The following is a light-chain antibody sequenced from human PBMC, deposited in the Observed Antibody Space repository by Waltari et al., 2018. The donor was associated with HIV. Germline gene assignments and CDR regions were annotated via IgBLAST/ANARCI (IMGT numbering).Light chain of an antibody. V-gene: IGLV2-23*01. CDR3: CSYAGSSTSWV. CDR2: EGS. CDR1: SSDVGSYNL. J-gene: IGLJ3*02. Sequence: QSALTQPASVSGSPGQSITISCPGTSSDVGSYNLVTWYQHHPGKAPKLMIYEGSKRPSVVSNRFSGSKSGNTASLTISGLQAEDEADYYCCSYAGSSTSWVFGGGTKLTVL.